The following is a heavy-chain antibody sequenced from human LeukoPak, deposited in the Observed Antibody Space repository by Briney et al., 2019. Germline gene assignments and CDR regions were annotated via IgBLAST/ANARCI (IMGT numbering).Heavy chain of an antibody. D-gene: IGHD6-13*01. CDR2: ISGSGGRT. CDR1: GFTFSSYD. CDR3: AKGGDSSSWNFDY. J-gene: IGHJ4*02. Sequence: GGSLRLSCAASGFTFSSYDMSWVHQAPGKGLEWVSGISGSGGRTYYADSVKGRFTISRDNSKNTLYLQMNSLRAGDSAVYYCAKGGDSSSWNFDYWGQGTLVTVSS. V-gene: IGHV3-23*01.